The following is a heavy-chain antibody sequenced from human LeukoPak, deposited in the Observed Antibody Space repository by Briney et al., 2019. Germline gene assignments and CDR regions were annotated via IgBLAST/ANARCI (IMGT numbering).Heavy chain of an antibody. D-gene: IGHD4-17*01. CDR1: GGSFSGYY. Sequence: PSETLSLTCAVYGGSFSGYYWSWIRQPPGKGLEWIGEINHSGSTNYNPSLKSRVTISVDTSKNQFSLKLSSVTAADTAVYYCARGLFTVTPFDYWGQGTLVTVSS. CDR2: INHSGST. CDR3: ARGLFTVTPFDY. V-gene: IGHV4-34*01. J-gene: IGHJ4*02.